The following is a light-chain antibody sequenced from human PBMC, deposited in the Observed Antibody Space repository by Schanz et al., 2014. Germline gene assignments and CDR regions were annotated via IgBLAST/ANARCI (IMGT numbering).Light chain of an antibody. V-gene: IGLV2-14*03. CDR2: DVN. CDR3: CSYTSSNTLE. Sequence: QSALTQPASVSGSPGQSITISCTGTSSDVGGYDFVSWYQQHPDKAPKLMIFDVNQRPSGVPDRFSGSKSGNTASLTVSGLQAEDEADYYCCSYTSSNTLEFGGGTKLTVL. CDR1: SSDVGGYDF. J-gene: IGLJ2*01.